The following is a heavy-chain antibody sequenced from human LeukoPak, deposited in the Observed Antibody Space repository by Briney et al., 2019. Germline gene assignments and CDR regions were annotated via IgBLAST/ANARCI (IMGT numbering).Heavy chain of an antibody. CDR1: GFTFSSYG. J-gene: IGHJ6*02. CDR2: ISYDGSNK. D-gene: IGHD4-11*01. V-gene: IGHV3-30*03. Sequence: GGSLRLSCAASGFTFSSYGMHWVRQAPGKGLEWVAVISYDGSNKYYADSVKGRFTISRDNSKNTLYLQMNSLRAEDTAVYYCARALQSSKTYYYYGMDVWGQGTTVTVSS. CDR3: ARALQSSKTYYYYGMDV.